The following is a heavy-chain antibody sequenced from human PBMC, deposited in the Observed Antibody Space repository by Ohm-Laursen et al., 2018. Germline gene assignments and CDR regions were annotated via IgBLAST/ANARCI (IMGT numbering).Heavy chain of an antibody. D-gene: IGHD4-17*01. Sequence: SLRLSCTASGFTFSSYWMSWVRQAPGKGLEWVANIKQDGSEKYYVDSVKGRFTISRDGAKNSLYLQMNSLRAEDTALYYCARTTQYGEFIPWYFDLWGRGTLVTVSS. CDR2: IKQDGSEK. V-gene: IGHV3-7*01. CDR1: GFTFSSYW. CDR3: ARTTQYGEFIPWYFDL. J-gene: IGHJ2*01.